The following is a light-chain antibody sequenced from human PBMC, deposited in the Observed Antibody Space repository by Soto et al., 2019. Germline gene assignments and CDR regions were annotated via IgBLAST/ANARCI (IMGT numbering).Light chain of an antibody. CDR2: EGT. CDR1: SSDVGGYDR. CDR3: CSSASSRILSWV. J-gene: IGLJ3*02. Sequence: QSALTQPASVSGSPGQSINISCTGTSSDVGGYDRVSWYQQHPGKAPKLLIYEGTKRPSGISKRLSGSKSGNTASLTISGLQAEDEADYYCCSSASSRILSWVFGGGTKLTVL. V-gene: IGLV2-23*01.